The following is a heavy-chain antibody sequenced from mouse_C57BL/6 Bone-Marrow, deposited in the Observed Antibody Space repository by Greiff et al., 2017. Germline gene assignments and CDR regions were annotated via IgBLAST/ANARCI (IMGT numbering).Heavy chain of an antibody. Sequence: VQLQQPGAELVKPGASVKMSCKASGYTFTSYWITWVKQRPGQGLEWIGVIYPGSGSTNYNEKFKSKATLTVDTSSSTAYVQLSSLTSADSAVDDCAGNDGYCVCAMDYWGQGTSVTVSS. CDR3: AGNDGYCVCAMDY. V-gene: IGHV1-55*01. CDR2: IYPGSGST. CDR1: GYTFTSYW. J-gene: IGHJ4*01. D-gene: IGHD2-3*01.